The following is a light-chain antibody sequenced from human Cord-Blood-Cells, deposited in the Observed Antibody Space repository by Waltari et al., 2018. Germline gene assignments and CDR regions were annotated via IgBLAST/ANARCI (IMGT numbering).Light chain of an antibody. Sequence: QSALTQPASVSGSPGQSITISCTGTSSDVGGYNYVSWYQQHPGKAPTLMIYDVSNRPSGFSNRFSGSKSGNTASLTISELQAEDEADYYCSSYTSSSVVFGGGTKLTVL. CDR3: SSYTSSSVV. V-gene: IGLV2-14*01. J-gene: IGLJ2*01. CDR2: DVS. CDR1: SSDVGGYNY.